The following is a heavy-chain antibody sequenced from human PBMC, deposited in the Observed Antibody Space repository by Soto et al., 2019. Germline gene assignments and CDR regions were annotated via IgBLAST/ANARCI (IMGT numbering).Heavy chain of an antibody. J-gene: IGHJ6*02. CDR2: IYYSGST. D-gene: IGHD3-22*01. V-gene: IGHV4-39*02. Sequence: ETLSLTCTVSGGSISSSGYYWGWIRQPPGKGLEWIGSIYYSGSTYYNPSLKSRVTISVDTSKDQFSLKLSSVTAADTAVYYCARDTESYYYDSSGYYLVYYYYGLDVWGQGTTVTVSS. CDR1: GGSISSSGYY. CDR3: ARDTESYYYDSSGYYLVYYYYGLDV.